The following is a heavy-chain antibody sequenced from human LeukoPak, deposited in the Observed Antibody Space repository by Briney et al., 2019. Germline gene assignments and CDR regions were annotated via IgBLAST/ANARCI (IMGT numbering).Heavy chain of an antibody. V-gene: IGHV1-3*01. CDR3: TRGLLWFGELSPPGY. CDR1: GYTFTSHA. Sequence: ASVKVSCKASGYTFTSHAMHWVRQAPGQRLEWMGWINAGNDNTKYSQKFQGRVTITRDTSASTVYMELSSLRSEDTAVYYCTRGLLWFGELSPPGYWGQGTLVTVSS. D-gene: IGHD3-10*01. J-gene: IGHJ4*02. CDR2: INAGNDNT.